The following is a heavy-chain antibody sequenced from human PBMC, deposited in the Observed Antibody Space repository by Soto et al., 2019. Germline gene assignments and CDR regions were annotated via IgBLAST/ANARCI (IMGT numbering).Heavy chain of an antibody. J-gene: IGHJ6*03. V-gene: IGHV3-33*01. D-gene: IGHD4-17*01. CDR2: IWYDGSNK. CDR3: ARDDYGLYYYYMDV. Sequence: QVQLVESGGGVVQPGRSLRLSCAASGFTFSSYGMHWVRQAPGKGLEWVAVIWYDGSNKYYADSVKGRFTISRDNSKNTLYLQMNSLRAEDTAVYYCARDDYGLYYYYMDVWGKGTTVTVSS. CDR1: GFTFSSYG.